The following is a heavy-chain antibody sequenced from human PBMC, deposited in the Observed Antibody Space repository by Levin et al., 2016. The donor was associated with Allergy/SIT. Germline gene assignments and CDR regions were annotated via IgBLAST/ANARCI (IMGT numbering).Heavy chain of an antibody. CDR3: ARAAIAGRNWFDT. D-gene: IGHD2-21*01. Sequence: SVKVSCKASGGTFSDYGISWVRQAPGQGLEWMGRIIPMFGITNYAQSFQGRVSITANQSTSTAYMELSSLRSDDTAVYFCARAAIAGRNWFDTWGQGTLVHRLL. CDR1: GGTFSDYG. V-gene: IGHV1-69*04. J-gene: IGHJ5*02. CDR2: IIPMFGIT.